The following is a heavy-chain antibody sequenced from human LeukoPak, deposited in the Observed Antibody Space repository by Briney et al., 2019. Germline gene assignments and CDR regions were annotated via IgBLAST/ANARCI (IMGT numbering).Heavy chain of an antibody. CDR1: GYTFPSYF. Sequence: GASVKVSCKASGYTFPSYFMHWVRQAPGQGLEWMGRINPNSGGTNYAQKFQDRVTMTRDTSISTAYMELGRLRSDDTAVYYCARDRTTGTGSWFDPWGQGTLVTVSS. J-gene: IGHJ5*02. V-gene: IGHV1-2*06. CDR2: INPNSGGT. CDR3: ARDRTTGTGSWFDP. D-gene: IGHD1-1*01.